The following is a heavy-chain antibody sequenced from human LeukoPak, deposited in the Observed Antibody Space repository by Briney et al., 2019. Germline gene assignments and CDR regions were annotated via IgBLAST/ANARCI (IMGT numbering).Heavy chain of an antibody. CDR1: GFTFSDYY. Sequence: PGGSLRLSCAASGFTFSDYYMSWIRQAPGKGLEWVSYISSSGSTIYYADSVKGRLTISRDNAKNSLYLQMNSLRAEDTAVYYCARGGQMIFGVVIPGYMDVWGKGTTVTVSS. CDR3: ARGGQMIFGVVIPGYMDV. CDR2: ISSSGSTI. D-gene: IGHD3-3*01. V-gene: IGHV3-11*04. J-gene: IGHJ6*03.